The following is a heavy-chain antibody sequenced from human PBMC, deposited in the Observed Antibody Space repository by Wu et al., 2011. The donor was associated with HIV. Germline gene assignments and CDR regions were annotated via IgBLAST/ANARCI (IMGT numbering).Heavy chain of an antibody. CDR3: AREQLERQIDF. D-gene: IGHD1-1*01. Sequence: QVQLVQSGAAVKKPGSSVKVSCKASGGTFNSYGITWVRQAPGQGLEWMGWISPYNGDTNYAQNLQGRVTMTTDTSTSTAYMELRSLTSDDTAVYYCAREQLERQIDFWGQGTLVIVSS. CDR1: GGTFNSYG. J-gene: IGHJ4*02. V-gene: IGHV1-18*01. CDR2: ISPYNGDT.